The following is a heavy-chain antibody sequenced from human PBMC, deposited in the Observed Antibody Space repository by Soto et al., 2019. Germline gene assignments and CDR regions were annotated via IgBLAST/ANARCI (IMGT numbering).Heavy chain of an antibody. V-gene: IGHV3-23*01. J-gene: IGHJ4*02. D-gene: IGHD1-1*01. CDR3: AKAQVGWNPSYFDY. CDR1: GFTFGSYA. Sequence: GGSVRLSCAASGFTFGSYAMSWVRQAPGKGLEWVSAISGSGGSTYYADSVKGRFTISRDNSKNTLYLQMNSLRAEDTAVYYCAKAQVGWNPSYFDYWGQGTLVTVSS. CDR2: ISGSGGST.